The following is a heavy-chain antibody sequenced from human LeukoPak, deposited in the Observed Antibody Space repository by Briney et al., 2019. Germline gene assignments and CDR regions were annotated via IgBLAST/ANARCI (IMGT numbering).Heavy chain of an antibody. CDR2: ISGSGGST. Sequence: GGSLRLSCAAPGFTFSSYAMTWVRQAPGKGLEWVSSISGSGGSTYYADSVKGRFTISRDNSKNTLYLQMNSLRAEDTAIYYCAKDASGWGDWFIDPWGQGTLVTVSS. V-gene: IGHV3-23*01. CDR3: AKDASGWGDWFIDP. CDR1: GFTFSSYA. J-gene: IGHJ5*02. D-gene: IGHD6-19*01.